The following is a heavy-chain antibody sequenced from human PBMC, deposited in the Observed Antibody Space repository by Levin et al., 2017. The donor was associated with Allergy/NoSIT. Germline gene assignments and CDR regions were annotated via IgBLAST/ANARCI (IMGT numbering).Heavy chain of an antibody. J-gene: IGHJ4*02. V-gene: IGHV2-70*01. Sequence: QTLSLTCTFSGFSLSTIGMCVSWIRQPPGKALEWLALIDWDDDKYYSTSLKTRLTISKDTSKNQVVLTMTNMDPVDTATYYCARKAPVAATCWDFDYWGQGTLVTVSS. D-gene: IGHD2-15*01. CDR3: ARKAPVAATCWDFDY. CDR1: GFSLSTIGMC. CDR2: IDWDDDK.